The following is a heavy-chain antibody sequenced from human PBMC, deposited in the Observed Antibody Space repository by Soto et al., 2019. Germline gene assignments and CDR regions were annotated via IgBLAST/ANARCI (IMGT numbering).Heavy chain of an antibody. V-gene: IGHV3-48*01. D-gene: IGHD6-19*01. J-gene: IGHJ4*02. CDR1: GFTFSSYS. CDR3: AGEPLTAVAGAYNDY. Sequence: GGSLRLSCAASGFTFSSYSMNWVRQAPGKGLEWVSYISSSSSTIYYADSVKGRFTISRDNAKNSLYLQMNSLRAEDTAVYYCAGEPLTAVAGAYNDYWGQGTLVTVSS. CDR2: ISSSSSTI.